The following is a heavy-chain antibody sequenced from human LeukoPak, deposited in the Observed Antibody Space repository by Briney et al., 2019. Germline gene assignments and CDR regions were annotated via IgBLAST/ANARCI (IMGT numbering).Heavy chain of an antibody. CDR2: IYYSGST. Sequence: PSETLSLTCTVSGGSISSSSYYWGWIRQPPGKGLEWIGSIYYSGSTYYNPSLKSRVTISVDTSKNQLSLKLSSVTAADTAVYYCAVGGALLFDYWGQGTLVTVSS. V-gene: IGHV4-39*07. J-gene: IGHJ4*02. CDR1: GGSISSSSYY. D-gene: IGHD3-3*01. CDR3: AVGGALLFDY.